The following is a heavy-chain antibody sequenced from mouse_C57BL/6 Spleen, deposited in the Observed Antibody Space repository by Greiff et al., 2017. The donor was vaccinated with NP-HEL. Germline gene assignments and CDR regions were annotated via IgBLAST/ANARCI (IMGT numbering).Heavy chain of an antibody. CDR2: ISYSGST. Sequence: VQLKESGPGLVKPSQSLSLTCTVTGYSITSGYGWNWIRQFPGNKLEWMGYISYSGSTNYNPSLKSRNSITRDTSKNQSFLQLNSVTTEDTATYYCARTARIKYWGQGTTLTVSS. CDR1: GYSITSGYG. CDR3: ARTARIKY. D-gene: IGHD1-2*01. V-gene: IGHV3-2*02. J-gene: IGHJ2*01.